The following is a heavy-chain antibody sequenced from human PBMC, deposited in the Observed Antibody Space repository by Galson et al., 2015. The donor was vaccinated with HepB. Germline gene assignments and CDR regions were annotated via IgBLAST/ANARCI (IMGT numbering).Heavy chain of an antibody. J-gene: IGHJ3*02. CDR3: ARRRDSSGYNDAFDI. Sequence: SVKVSCKASGGTFSSYAISWVRQAPGQGLEWMGGIIPIFGTANYAQKFQGRVTITADESTSTAYMELSSLRSEDTAVYYCARRRDSSGYNDAFDIWGQGTMVTVSS. V-gene: IGHV1-69*13. CDR2: IIPIFGTA. CDR1: GGTFSSYA. D-gene: IGHD3-22*01.